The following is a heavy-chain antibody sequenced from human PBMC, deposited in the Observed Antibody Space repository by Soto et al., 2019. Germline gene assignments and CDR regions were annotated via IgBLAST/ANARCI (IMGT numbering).Heavy chain of an antibody. D-gene: IGHD2-15*01. CDR2: IQRYNDGGST. J-gene: IGHJ4*02. CDR3: TTQIRVEEAASREFDY. CDR1: GFSFSNTW. V-gene: IGHV3-15*06. Sequence: GESLKISCAASGFSFSNTWSSWVHHAPGRGVEWVGSIQRYNDGGSTNYAAPVQARFSISRDNTKNTLQRHMSSQKTDDKDWYYCTTQIRVEEAASREFDYWGQGNLGTVSS.